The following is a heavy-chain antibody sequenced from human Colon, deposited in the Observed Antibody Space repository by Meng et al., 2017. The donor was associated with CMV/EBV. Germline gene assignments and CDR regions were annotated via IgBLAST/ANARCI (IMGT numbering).Heavy chain of an antibody. CDR3: VRDTKWLNWFAP. Sequence: CTGSGDSIRRDDYYWGWVRQSPGKGLEWIGSVYYTGYTTFNPSLQSRFNISLDTSKNQFHLKVKSVSAADTAVYYCVRDTKWLNWFAPWGQGALVTVSS. D-gene: IGHD5-12*01. CDR2: VYYTGYT. J-gene: IGHJ5*02. V-gene: IGHV4-39*06. CDR1: GDSIRRDDYY.